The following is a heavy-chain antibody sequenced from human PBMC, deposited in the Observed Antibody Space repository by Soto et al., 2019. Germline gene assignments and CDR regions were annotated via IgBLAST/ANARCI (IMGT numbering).Heavy chain of an antibody. V-gene: IGHV4-39*01. CDR2: IYYSGST. Sequence: PSETMSLTCTVSDGSISSSSYYWGWIRQPPGKGLEWIGSIYYSGSTYYNPSLKSRVTISVDTSKNQFSLKLSSVTAADTAVYYCASVYYNFWSGYYAFDYWGQGTLVTVSS. CDR3: ASVYYNFWSGYYAFDY. CDR1: DGSISSSSYY. D-gene: IGHD3-3*01. J-gene: IGHJ4*02.